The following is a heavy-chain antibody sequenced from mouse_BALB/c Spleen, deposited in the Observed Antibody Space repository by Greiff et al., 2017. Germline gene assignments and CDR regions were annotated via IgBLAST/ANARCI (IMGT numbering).Heavy chain of an antibody. CDR3: ARGPITTVPFDY. CDR1: GYAFSSYW. Sequence: QVQLQQSGAELVRPGSSVKISCKASGYAFSSYWMNWVKQRPGQGLEWIGQIYPGDGDTNYNGKFKGKATLTADKSSSTAYMQLSSLTSEDSAVYFCARGPITTVPFDYWGQGTTLTVSS. CDR2: IYPGDGDT. D-gene: IGHD1-1*01. V-gene: IGHV1-80*01. J-gene: IGHJ2*01.